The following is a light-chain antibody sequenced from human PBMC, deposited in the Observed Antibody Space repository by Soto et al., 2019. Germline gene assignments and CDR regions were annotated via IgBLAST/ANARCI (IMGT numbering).Light chain of an antibody. J-gene: IGKJ5*01. CDR2: KAS. CDR1: QSISSW. V-gene: IGKV1-5*03. CDR3: QQYNSYPYT. Sequence: DIQMTQSPSTLSASVGDRVTITCRAGQSISSWLAWYQQKPGKAPKVLIYKASSLESGVPSRFSGSGSGTEFTLTISSLQPDDFAPYYCQQYNSYPYTFGQGTRLEIK.